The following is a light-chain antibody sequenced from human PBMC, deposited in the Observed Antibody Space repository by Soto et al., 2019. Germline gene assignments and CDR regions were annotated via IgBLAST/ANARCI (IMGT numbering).Light chain of an antibody. CDR2: DGS. J-gene: IGKJ1*01. CDR3: QQYHAYWT. V-gene: IGKV1-5*01. Sequence: DIQMTQSPSSLSASIGDRVTITCRASQNINTWLAWYQQKPGKAPNLLIYDGSSLKRGVPSRFSGSGSGTEFTLTMSSLQPDDFATYYCQQYHAYWTFGQGTKVDI. CDR1: QNINTW.